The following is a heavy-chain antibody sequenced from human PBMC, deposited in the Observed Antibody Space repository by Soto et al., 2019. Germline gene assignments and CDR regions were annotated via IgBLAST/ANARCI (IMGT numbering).Heavy chain of an antibody. CDR2: FDPEDGET. CDR3: ATDLAVRGVISLGGMDV. CDR1: GYTLTELS. V-gene: IGHV1-24*01. Sequence: ASVKVSCKVSGYTLTELSMHWVRQAPGKGLEWMGGFDPEDGETIYAQKFQGRVTMTEDTSTDTAYMELSSLRSEDTAVYYCATDLAVRGVISLGGMDVWGQGTTVTVSS. J-gene: IGHJ6*02. D-gene: IGHD3-10*01.